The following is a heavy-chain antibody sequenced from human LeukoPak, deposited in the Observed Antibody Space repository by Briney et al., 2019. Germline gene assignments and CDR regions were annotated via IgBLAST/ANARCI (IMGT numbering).Heavy chain of an antibody. V-gene: IGHV4-61*02. J-gene: IGHJ2*01. Sequence: SETLSLTCTVSGGSISSSSYYWSWIRQPAGKGLEWIGRIYTSGSTNYNPSLKSRVTISVDTSKNQFSLNLSSVTAADTAVYYCASGSGNWYFDLWGRGTLVTVSS. CDR3: ASGSGNWYFDL. CDR1: GGSISSSSYY. CDR2: IYTSGST. D-gene: IGHD1-26*01.